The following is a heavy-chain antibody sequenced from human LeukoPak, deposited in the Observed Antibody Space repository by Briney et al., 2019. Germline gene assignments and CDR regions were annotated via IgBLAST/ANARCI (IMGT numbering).Heavy chain of an antibody. V-gene: IGHV4-34*01. Sequence: PSETLSLTCAVYGGSFSGYYWSWIRQPPGKGLEWIGEINHSGSTNYNPSLKSRVTTSVDTSKNQFSLKLSSVTAADTAVYFCARHPFSSPFDYWGQGTLVTVSS. D-gene: IGHD2/OR15-2a*01. CDR3: ARHPFSSPFDY. CDR1: GGSFSGYY. J-gene: IGHJ4*02. CDR2: INHSGST.